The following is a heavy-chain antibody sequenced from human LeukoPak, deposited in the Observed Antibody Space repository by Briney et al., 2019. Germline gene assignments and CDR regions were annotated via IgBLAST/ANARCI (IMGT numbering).Heavy chain of an antibody. D-gene: IGHD1-7*01. CDR3: ARDNWNYGSSMDV. CDR2: IYYSGST. Sequence: SETLSLTCTVSGGSISSYYWSWIRQPPGKGLEWIGCIYYSGSTNYNPSLKSRVTISVDTSKNQFSLKLSSVTAADTAVYYCARDNWNYGSSMDVWGQGTTVTVSS. J-gene: IGHJ6*02. CDR1: GGSISSYY. V-gene: IGHV4-59*01.